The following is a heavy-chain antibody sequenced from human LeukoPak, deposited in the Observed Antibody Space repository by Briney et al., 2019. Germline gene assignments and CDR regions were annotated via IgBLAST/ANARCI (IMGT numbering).Heavy chain of an antibody. CDR1: GIAVTGNY. Sequence: TGGSLRLSCAASGIAVTGNYMSWVPQPPGKGLEWVAFISINTDTFYADSVRGRFTISRDSSKNTLFLQMNSLRDEDSAVYYCAIAQSWDELFDSWGQGTLVTVSS. J-gene: IGHJ4*02. V-gene: IGHV3-53*01. CDR3: AIAQSWDELFDS. D-gene: IGHD1-1*01. CDR2: ISINTDT.